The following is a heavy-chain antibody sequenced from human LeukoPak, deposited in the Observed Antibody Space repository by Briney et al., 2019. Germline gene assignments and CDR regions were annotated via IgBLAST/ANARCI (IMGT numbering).Heavy chain of an antibody. V-gene: IGHV3-23*01. D-gene: IGHD3-3*01. Sequence: GGSLRLSCVGSGFTFRSHAMSWVRQAPEKGLEFVSGIYENGGTTYYADSVKGRFSISRDNSKNTLYLQMNSLRAEDTGVFYCARDQYDSWSRRGNFDSWGQGTWSSSPQ. CDR1: GFTFRSHA. CDR2: IYENGGTT. CDR3: ARDQYDSWSRRGNFDS. J-gene: IGHJ4*02.